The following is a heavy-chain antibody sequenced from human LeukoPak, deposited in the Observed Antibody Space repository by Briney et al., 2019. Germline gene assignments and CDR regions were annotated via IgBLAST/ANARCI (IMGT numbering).Heavy chain of an antibody. CDR1: GGTFSSYA. D-gene: IGHD3-22*01. CDR2: ITPIFGTA. J-gene: IGHJ3*02. Sequence: GASVKVSCKAAGGTFSSYAISWVRQATGQGLEWMGGITPIFGTANYSQKFQGRVTITADEPTSTAYMELSSVRSEDTAVYYCAKHLRIVVAMGAFDIWGQGTMVTVSS. CDR3: AKHLRIVVAMGAFDI. V-gene: IGHV1-69*01.